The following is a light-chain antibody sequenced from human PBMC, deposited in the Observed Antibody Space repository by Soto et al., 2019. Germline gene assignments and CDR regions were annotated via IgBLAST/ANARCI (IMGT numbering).Light chain of an antibody. CDR1: QSVSSY. V-gene: IGKV3-20*01. CDR3: QQYSDLPMT. CDR2: GAS. J-gene: IGKJ5*01. Sequence: EIMLTQSPATLSLSPGERATLSCRASQSVSSYLAWYQQKPGQAPRLLIYGASRRATGIPDRFSGSASGTDFTLTISRLEPEDFAVYFCQQYSDLPMTFGQGTRLEIK.